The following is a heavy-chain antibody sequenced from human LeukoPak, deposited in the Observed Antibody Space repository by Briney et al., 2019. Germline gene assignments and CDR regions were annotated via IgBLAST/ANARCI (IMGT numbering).Heavy chain of an antibody. J-gene: IGHJ5*02. Sequence: SETLSLTCTVSGGSISSSSYYWGWIRQPPGKGLEWIGSIYYSGSTYYNPSLKSRVTISVDTSKNQFSLKLSSVTAADTVVYYCAGIVVVTAIVNWFDPWGQGTLVTVSS. CDR3: AGIVVVTAIVNWFDP. V-gene: IGHV4-39*07. CDR1: GGSISSSSYY. D-gene: IGHD2-21*02. CDR2: IYYSGST.